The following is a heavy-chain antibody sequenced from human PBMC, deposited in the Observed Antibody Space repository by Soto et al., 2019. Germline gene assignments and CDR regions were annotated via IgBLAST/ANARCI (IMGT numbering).Heavy chain of an antibody. D-gene: IGHD7-27*01. J-gene: IGHJ4*02. CDR2: IYYSGST. CDR1: GGSVSSGSYY. V-gene: IGHV4-61*01. CDR3: ARHGFPYRLLGISFDY. Sequence: PSETLSLTCTVSGGSVSSGSYYWSWIRQPPGKGLEWIGYIYYSGSTNYNPSLKSRVTISVDTSNNQFSLKLSSVTAADTAVYYCARHGFPYRLLGISFDYWGQGTLVTVSS.